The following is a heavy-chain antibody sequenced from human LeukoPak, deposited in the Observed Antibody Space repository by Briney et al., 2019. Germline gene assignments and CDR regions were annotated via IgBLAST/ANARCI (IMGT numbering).Heavy chain of an antibody. CDR1: GFTFSSYA. D-gene: IGHD6-19*01. CDR3: ARGLSGNYYYYYAMDV. V-gene: IGHV3-30-3*01. J-gene: IGHJ6*02. CDR2: ISYDGSNK. Sequence: PGRSLRLSCAASGFTFSSYAMHWVRQAPGKGLEWVAVISYDGSNKYYADSVKGRFTISRDNSRNTLYLQMNSLRTEDTAVYYCARGLSGNYYYYYAMDVWGQGTTVTVSS.